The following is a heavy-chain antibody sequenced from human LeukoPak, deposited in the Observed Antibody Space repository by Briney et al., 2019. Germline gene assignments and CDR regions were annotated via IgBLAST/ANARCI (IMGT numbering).Heavy chain of an antibody. D-gene: IGHD2-15*01. CDR2: ISAYNGNT. V-gene: IGHV1-18*01. Sequence: GASVKASCKASGYTFTNYGISWVRQAPGQGLEWMGWISAYNGNTNYAQKLQGRVTMTTDTSTSTAYMELRSLRSDDTAVYYCARDGYCSGGSCYRPYWGQGTLVTVSS. CDR1: GYTFTNYG. CDR3: ARDGYCSGGSCYRPY. J-gene: IGHJ4*02.